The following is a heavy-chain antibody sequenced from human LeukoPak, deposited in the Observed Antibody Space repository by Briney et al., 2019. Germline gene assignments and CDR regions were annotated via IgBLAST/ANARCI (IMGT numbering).Heavy chain of an antibody. Sequence: PSETLSLTCTVSRDSISDFYWSWIRQPPGKRLEWIGYLHNTGRSGYNPSLEGRATMSLDRSRNQLSLKLSSVTAADTAVYYCARHGRDGYNPDYYGMDVWGQGTTVTVSS. CDR3: ARHGRDGYNPDYYGMDV. CDR1: RDSISDFY. D-gene: IGHD5-24*01. CDR2: LHNTGRS. J-gene: IGHJ6*02. V-gene: IGHV4-59*01.